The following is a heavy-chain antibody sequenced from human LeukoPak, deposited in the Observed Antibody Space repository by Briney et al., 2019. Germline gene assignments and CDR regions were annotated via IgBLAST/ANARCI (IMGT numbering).Heavy chain of an antibody. CDR2: VYYSGST. V-gene: IGHV4-59*01. CDR1: GDSISSYY. Sequence: SETLSLTCTVPGDSISSYYWSWIRQPPGKGLEWIGYVYYSGSTNYNPSLKSRVTMSVDTSKNQFSLRLSSVTAADTAVYYCATDRTGDNWFDPWGQGTLVTVSS. J-gene: IGHJ5*02. D-gene: IGHD3/OR15-3a*01. CDR3: ATDRTGDNWFDP.